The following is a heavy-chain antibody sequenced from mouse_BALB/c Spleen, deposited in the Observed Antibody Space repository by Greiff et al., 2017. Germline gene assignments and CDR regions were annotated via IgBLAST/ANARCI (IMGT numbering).Heavy chain of an antibody. D-gene: IGHD2-2*01. CDR1: GFSLTSYG. Sequence: VMLVESGPGLVQPSQSLSITCTVSGFSLTSYGVHWVRQSPGKGLEWLGVIWSGGSTDYNAAFISRLSISKDNSKSQVFFKMNSLQANDTAIYYCASYYGYDQAWFAYWGQGTLVTVSA. J-gene: IGHJ3*01. CDR3: ASYYGYDQAWFAY. V-gene: IGHV2-2*02. CDR2: IWSGGST.